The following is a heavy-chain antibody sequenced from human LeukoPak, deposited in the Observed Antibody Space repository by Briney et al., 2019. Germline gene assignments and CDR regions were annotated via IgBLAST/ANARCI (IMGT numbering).Heavy chain of an antibody. CDR2: ISYDGSNK. CDR3: AREAPGYCSSTSCRDAFDI. D-gene: IGHD2-2*01. J-gene: IGHJ3*02. Sequence: GGSLRLSCAVSGFTFSSYAMHWVRQAPGKGLEWVGVISYDGSNKYYADSVKGRFTISRDNSKNTLYLQMNSLRAEDTAVYYCAREAPGYCSSTSCRDAFDIWGQGTMVTVSS. V-gene: IGHV3-30-3*01. CDR1: GFTFSSYA.